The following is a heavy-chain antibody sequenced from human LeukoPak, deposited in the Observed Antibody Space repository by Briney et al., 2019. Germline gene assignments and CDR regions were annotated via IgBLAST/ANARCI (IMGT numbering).Heavy chain of an antibody. V-gene: IGHV3-21*01. J-gene: IGHJ4*02. CDR1: GFIFSSYS. Sequence: GGSLRLSCAASGFIFSSYSMNWVRQAPGKGLEWVSSISSSSSYIYYADSVKGRFTISRDNAKNSLYLQMNSLRAEDTAVYYCARAPGYCSSTSCQYFDYWGQGTLVTVSS. CDR2: ISSSSSYI. D-gene: IGHD2-2*01. CDR3: ARAPGYCSSTSCQYFDY.